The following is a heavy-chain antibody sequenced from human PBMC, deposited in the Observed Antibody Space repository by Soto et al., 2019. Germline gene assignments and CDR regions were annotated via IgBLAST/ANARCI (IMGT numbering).Heavy chain of an antibody. CDR1: GDSISAYY. V-gene: IGHV4-59*01. Sequence: SETLSLTCTVSGDSISAYYWNWIRQPPGKGLEWIGHIYNSGFTNYNPSLEGRVTISVDTSRNYFSLKVRSVTTADTAVYYCARLERTVTGYYYYYGVDVWGQGTTVTVSS. CDR3: ARLERTVTGYYYYYGVDV. J-gene: IGHJ6*02. D-gene: IGHD4-17*01. CDR2: IYNSGFT.